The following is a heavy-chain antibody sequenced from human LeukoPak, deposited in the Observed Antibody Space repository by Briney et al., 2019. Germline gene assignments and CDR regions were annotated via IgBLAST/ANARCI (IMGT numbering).Heavy chain of an antibody. CDR3: ARAGYCSGGSCYLSPFDY. CDR2: ISAYNGNT. V-gene: IGHV1-18*01. J-gene: IGHJ4*02. CDR1: GYTFTSYG. D-gene: IGHD2-15*01. Sequence: ASVKVSCKASGYTFTSYGISWVRQAPGQGLEWMGWISAYNGNTNYAQKLQGRVTMTTDTSTSTAYMELRSLRSDDTAVYYCARAGYCSGGSCYLSPFDYWGQGTLVTVSS.